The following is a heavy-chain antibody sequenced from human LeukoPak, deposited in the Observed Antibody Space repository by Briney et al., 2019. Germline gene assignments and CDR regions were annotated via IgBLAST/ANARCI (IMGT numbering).Heavy chain of an antibody. CDR3: ARTSYGDYLYYYYYGMDV. Sequence: GGSLRLSCAASGFTVSSNYMSWVRQAPGKGLEWVSVIYSGGSTYYADFVKGRFTISRDNSKNTLYLQMNSLRAEDTAVYYCARTSYGDYLYYYYYGMDVWGQGTTVTVSS. CDR2: IYSGGST. V-gene: IGHV3-53*01. J-gene: IGHJ6*02. D-gene: IGHD4-17*01. CDR1: GFTVSSNY.